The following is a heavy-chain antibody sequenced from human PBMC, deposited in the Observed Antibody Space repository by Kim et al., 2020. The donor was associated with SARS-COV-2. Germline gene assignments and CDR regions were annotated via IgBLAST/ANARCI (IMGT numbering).Heavy chain of an antibody. Sequence: ASVKVSCKVSGYTLTELSMHWVRQAPGKGLEWMGGFDPEDGETIYAQKFQGRVTMTEDTSTDTAYMELSSLRSEDTAVYYCATKGSRWLQFDYWGQGTLVTVSS. CDR1: GYTLTELS. V-gene: IGHV1-24*01. CDR2: FDPEDGET. J-gene: IGHJ4*02. D-gene: IGHD5-12*01. CDR3: ATKGSRWLQFDY.